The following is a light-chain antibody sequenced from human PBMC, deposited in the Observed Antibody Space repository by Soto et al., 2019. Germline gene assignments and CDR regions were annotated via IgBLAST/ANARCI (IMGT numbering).Light chain of an antibody. CDR3: QQYNSYWT. CDR2: DAT. V-gene: IGKV1-33*01. Sequence: DFQMTQSPASLSASVGGRVTITCQASQDISDYLNWYQQKPGAAPKLLIHDATNLQAGVPSRFSGSGSGTEFTLTISSLQPDDFATYYCQQYNSYWTFGQGTKVDIK. CDR1: QDISDY. J-gene: IGKJ1*01.